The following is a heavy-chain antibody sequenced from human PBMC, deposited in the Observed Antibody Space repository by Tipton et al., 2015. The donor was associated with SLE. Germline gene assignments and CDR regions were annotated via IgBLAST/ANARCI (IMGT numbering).Heavy chain of an antibody. J-gene: IGHJ5*02. CDR1: GGSISSGGYY. D-gene: IGHD3-22*01. CDR3: AGDRVVVMGFDP. V-gene: IGHV4-61*02. CDR2: IYTSGSA. Sequence: TLSLTCTVSGGSISSGGYYWSWIRQPAGKGLEWIGSIYTSGSAKYNPSLKSRLTIPVDTPKNQFSLKLSPVTAADTAVYYCAGDRVVVMGFDPWGQGTLVTVSS.